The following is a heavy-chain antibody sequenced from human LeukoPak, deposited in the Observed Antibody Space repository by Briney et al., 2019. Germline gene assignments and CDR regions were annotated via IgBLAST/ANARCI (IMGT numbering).Heavy chain of an antibody. J-gene: IGHJ3*02. V-gene: IGHV4-34*01. D-gene: IGHD4-23*01. CDR3: ARGKIRWSPRAFDI. CDR2: INHSGST. CDR1: GGSFSGYY. Sequence: SETLSLTCAVYGGSFSGYYWSWIRQPPGKGLEWIGEINHSGSTNYNPSLKSRVTISVDTSKNQFSLKLSSVTAADTAVYYCARGKIRWSPRAFDIWGQGTMVTVSS.